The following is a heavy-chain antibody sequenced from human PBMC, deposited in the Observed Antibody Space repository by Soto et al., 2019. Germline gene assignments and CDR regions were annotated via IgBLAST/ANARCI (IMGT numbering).Heavy chain of an antibody. D-gene: IGHD5-18*01. CDR1: GFTFSDYY. J-gene: IGHJ6*02. CDR3: ARRWPQLWLDYYGMDV. CDR2: ISSSGSTI. V-gene: IGHV3-11*01. Sequence: PGGSLRLSCAASGFTFSDYYMSWIRQAPGKGLEWVSYISSSGSTIYYADSVKGRFTISRDNAKNSLYLQMNSLRAEDTAVYYCARRWPQLWLDYYGMDVWGQGTTVTVSS.